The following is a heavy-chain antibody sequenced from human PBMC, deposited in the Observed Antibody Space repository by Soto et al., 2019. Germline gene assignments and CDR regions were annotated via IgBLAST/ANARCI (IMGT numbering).Heavy chain of an antibody. J-gene: IGHJ4*02. D-gene: IGHD2-15*01. V-gene: IGHV3-66*01. Sequence: EVQLVESGGGLVQPAGSLRLSCAASGFTVSSNYMSWVRQAPGKGLEWVSVIYSGGSTYYADSVKGRFTISRDNSKNTLYLQMNSLRAEDTAVYYCARGYCSGGSCGGGKGYFDYWGQGTLVTVSS. CDR2: IYSGGST. CDR1: GFTVSSNY. CDR3: ARGYCSGGSCGGGKGYFDY.